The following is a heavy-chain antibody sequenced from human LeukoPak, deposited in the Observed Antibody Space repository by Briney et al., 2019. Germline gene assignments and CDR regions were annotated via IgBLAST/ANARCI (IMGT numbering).Heavy chain of an antibody. J-gene: IGHJ6*02. CDR2: INAGNGNT. D-gene: IGHD6-13*01. CDR3: AKDGRYSSSWYHYYYGMDV. V-gene: IGHV1/OR15-3*02. Sequence: ASVKVSCKASGYTFTDYFMNWMRQAPGQRLEWMGWINAGNGNTKYSQKLQGRVTITRDTSASTAYMQLSSLRSEDTAVYYCAKDGRYSSSWYHYYYGMDVWGQGTTVTVSS. CDR1: GYTFTDYF.